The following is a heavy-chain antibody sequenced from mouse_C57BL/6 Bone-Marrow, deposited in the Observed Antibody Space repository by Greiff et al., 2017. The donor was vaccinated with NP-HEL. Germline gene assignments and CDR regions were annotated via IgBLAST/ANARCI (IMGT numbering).Heavy chain of an antibody. D-gene: IGHD3-2*02. CDR1: GYTFTSYW. J-gene: IGHJ3*01. Sequence: VKLVESGAELVKPGASVKMSCKASGYTFTSYWITWVKQRPGQGLEWIGDIYPGSGSTNYNEKFKSKATLTVDTSSSTAYMQLSSLTSEDSAVYYCARGQLRLHVSFAYWGQGTLVTVSA. CDR3: ARGQLRLHVSFAY. V-gene: IGHV1-55*01. CDR2: IYPGSGST.